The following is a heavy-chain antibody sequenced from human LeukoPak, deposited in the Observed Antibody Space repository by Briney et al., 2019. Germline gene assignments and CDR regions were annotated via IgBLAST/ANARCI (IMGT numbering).Heavy chain of an antibody. V-gene: IGHV3-30*18. Sequence: GGSLRLSCAASGFTFNTYAMHWVRQAPGKGLEWVAVISYDGSNKYYADSVKGRFTISRDNSKNTLYLQMNSLRAEDTAVYYCANSHTGSHEGASGLFDYWGQGTLVTVSS. D-gene: IGHD1-14*01. CDR1: GFTFNTYA. J-gene: IGHJ4*02. CDR3: ANSHTGSHEGASGLFDY. CDR2: ISYDGSNK.